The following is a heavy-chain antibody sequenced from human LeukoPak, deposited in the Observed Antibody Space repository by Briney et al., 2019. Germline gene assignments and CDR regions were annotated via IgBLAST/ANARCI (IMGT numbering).Heavy chain of an antibody. V-gene: IGHV3-21*01. CDR2: ISSSSSYI. CDR1: GFTFSSYS. J-gene: IGHJ4*02. Sequence: GGSLRLSCAASGFTFSSYSMNWVRQAPGKGLEWVSSISSSSSYIYYADSVEGRFTISRDNAKNSLYLQMNSLRAEDTAVYYCARDFLVVPAAAIDTAMVYYFDYWGQGTLVTVSS. CDR3: ARDFLVVPAAAIDTAMVYYFDY. D-gene: IGHD2-2*01.